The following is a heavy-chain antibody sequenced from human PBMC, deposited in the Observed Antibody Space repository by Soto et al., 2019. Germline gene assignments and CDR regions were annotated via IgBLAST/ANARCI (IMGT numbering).Heavy chain of an antibody. CDR1: GFTFSSYG. Sequence: GGSLRLSCAASGFTFSSYGMHWVRQAPGKGLEWVAVISYDGSNKYYADSVKGRFTISRDNSKNTLYLQMNSLRAEDTAVYYCARERGSGWTFDYWGQGTLVTVSS. CDR3: ARERGSGWTFDY. J-gene: IGHJ4*02. D-gene: IGHD6-19*01. CDR2: ISYDGSNK. V-gene: IGHV3-30*03.